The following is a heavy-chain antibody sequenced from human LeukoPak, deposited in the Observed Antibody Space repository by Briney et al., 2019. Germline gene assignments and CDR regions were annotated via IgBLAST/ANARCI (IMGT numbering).Heavy chain of an antibody. CDR2: IYHSGST. CDR1: GGSISSSNW. CDR3: ARGSYYYGSEAPPFDY. V-gene: IGHV4-4*02. D-gene: IGHD3-10*01. Sequence: SGTLSLTCAVSGGSISSSNWWRLVRQPPGKGLEGIGEIYHSGSTNYNPSLKSRVTISVDKAKNQFSLKLSSVSAADTAVYYCARGSYYYGSEAPPFDYWGQGTLVTVSS. J-gene: IGHJ4*02.